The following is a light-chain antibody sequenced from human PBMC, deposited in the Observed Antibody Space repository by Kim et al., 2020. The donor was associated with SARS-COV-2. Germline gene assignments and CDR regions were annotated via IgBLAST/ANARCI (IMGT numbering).Light chain of an antibody. CDR2: GAS. J-gene: IGKJ4*01. CDR1: QSISRN. Sequence: SPGERAHISCRASQSISRNLAWYQQKPGQAPRLLIYGASTRATDIPARFSGSGSGTEFSLTISSLQSEDFAVYYCQHYNNRPLLTFGGGTKVDIK. CDR3: QHYNNRPLLT. V-gene: IGKV3-15*01.